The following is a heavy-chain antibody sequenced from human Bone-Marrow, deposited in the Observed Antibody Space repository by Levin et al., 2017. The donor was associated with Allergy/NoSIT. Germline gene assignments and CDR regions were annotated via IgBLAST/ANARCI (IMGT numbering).Heavy chain of an antibody. J-gene: IGHJ4*02. D-gene: IGHD6-13*01. CDR2: ISYDGSNK. V-gene: IGHV3-30*18. CDR3: AKEADGDMAAAGTLDY. CDR1: GFTFNRYG. Sequence: RPGGSLRLSCGASGFTFNRYGMHWVRQAPGKGLEWVAVISYDGSNKYYADSVKGRFTIFRDNSRNTISLLMDSLSVEDTAMYHCAKEADGDMAAAGTLDYWGRGTLVTVSS.